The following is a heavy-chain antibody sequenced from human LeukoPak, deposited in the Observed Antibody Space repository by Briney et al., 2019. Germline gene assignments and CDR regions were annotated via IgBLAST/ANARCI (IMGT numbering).Heavy chain of an antibody. CDR3: AREPGGRNDY. V-gene: IGHV3-21*01. CDR1: GFTFSSYS. Sequence: GGSLRLSCAASGFTFSSYSMNWVRQAPGKGLEWVSSISSSSSYIYYADSLKGRFTISRDNAKNSLYLQMNSLRADDTAVYYCAREPGGRNDYWGQGTLVTVSS. D-gene: IGHD1-26*01. J-gene: IGHJ4*02. CDR2: ISSSSSYI.